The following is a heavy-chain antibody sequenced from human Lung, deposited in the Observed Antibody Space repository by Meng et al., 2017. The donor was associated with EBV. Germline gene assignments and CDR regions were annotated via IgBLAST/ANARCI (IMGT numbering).Heavy chain of an antibody. CDR3: GRDQGRQLINH. Sequence: QLQEAGPGLVKPSGTLSLTGTVSGDSISSDIWWSWVRQPPGKGLEWIGEVYHRGDTNYNPSLKSRVVISVDRSKNQFSPNLSSVTAADTAVYYCGRDQGRQLINHWGQGTLVTVSS. CDR1: GDSISSDIW. V-gene: IGHV4-4*02. D-gene: IGHD1-1*01. CDR2: VYHRGDT. J-gene: IGHJ4*02.